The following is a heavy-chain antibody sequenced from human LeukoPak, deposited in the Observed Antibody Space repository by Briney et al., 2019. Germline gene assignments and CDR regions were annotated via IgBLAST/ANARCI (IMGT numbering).Heavy chain of an antibody. Sequence: SVKVSCKASGGTFSSYAISWVRRAPGQGLEWMGGIIPIFGTANYAQKFQGRVTITADESTSTAYMELSSLRSEDTAVYYCARGRERFLEWLPTLYYYGMDVWGQGTTVTVSS. V-gene: IGHV1-69*13. CDR1: GGTFSSYA. J-gene: IGHJ6*02. CDR2: IIPIFGTA. CDR3: ARGRERFLEWLPTLYYYGMDV. D-gene: IGHD3-3*01.